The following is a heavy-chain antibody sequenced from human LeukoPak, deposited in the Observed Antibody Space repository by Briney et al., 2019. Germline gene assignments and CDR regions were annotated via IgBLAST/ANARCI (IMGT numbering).Heavy chain of an antibody. Sequence: SETLSLTCTVSGGSISSSSYYWGWIRQPPGKGLEWIGSLYYSGSTHYNPSLKSRVTISVDTSKSQFSVTAADTAVYYCARQGSSWSYMDVWGKGTTVTVSS. CDR2: LYYSGST. D-gene: IGHD6-13*01. V-gene: IGHV4-39*01. CDR3: ARQGSSWSYMDV. CDR1: GGSISSSSYY. J-gene: IGHJ6*03.